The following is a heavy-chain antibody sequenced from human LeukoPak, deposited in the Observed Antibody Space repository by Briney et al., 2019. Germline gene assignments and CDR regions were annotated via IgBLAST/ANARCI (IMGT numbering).Heavy chain of an antibody. V-gene: IGHV3-48*01. CDR1: GFTLSSYN. CDR3: AREPLDY. J-gene: IGHJ4*02. Sequence: PRGSLRLSCAASGFTLSSYNMNWVRQAPGKGLEWVSYISSGSSNILYADSVKGRFTISRDNAKNSLYLQMNSLRAEDTAVYYCAREPLDYWGQGTLVTVPS. CDR2: ISSGSSNI.